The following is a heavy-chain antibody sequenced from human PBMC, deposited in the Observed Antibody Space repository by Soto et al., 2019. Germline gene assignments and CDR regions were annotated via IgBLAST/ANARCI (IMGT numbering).Heavy chain of an antibody. V-gene: IGHV4-59*08. D-gene: IGHD4-4*01. CDR2: ISYSGST. Sequence: QVQLQESGPGLVKPSETLSLTCTVSGGSISSFYWSWIRQHPGKGLEWIGYISYSGSTNYNPSLKSRSTISVGTSKTQFSLKLSSVTAADTAVDYCARQWGYSVDYWGHGTLVNVS. CDR1: GGSISSFY. J-gene: IGHJ4*01. CDR3: ARQWGYSVDY.